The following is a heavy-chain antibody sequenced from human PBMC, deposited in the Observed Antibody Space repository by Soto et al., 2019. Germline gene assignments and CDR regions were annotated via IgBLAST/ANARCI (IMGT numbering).Heavy chain of an antibody. Sequence: EVLLVQSGGGLVQPGGSLRLSCAPSGLSVTTNYMAWVRQAPGKGLEWVSVIYSGTTTHHADSVKGRFTISRDSSSNTLYLKMSSLRVDDTALYYCARGVWVDAYAAGAFFDYWGQGTLVTVSS. J-gene: IGHJ4*02. CDR3: ARGVWVDAYAAGAFFDY. V-gene: IGHV3-66*01. CDR2: IYSGTTT. D-gene: IGHD3-16*01. CDR1: GLSVTTNY.